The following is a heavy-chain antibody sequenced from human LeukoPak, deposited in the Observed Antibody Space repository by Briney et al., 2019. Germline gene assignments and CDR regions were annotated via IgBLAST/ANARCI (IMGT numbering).Heavy chain of an antibody. CDR2: VYSSGST. CDR3: ARVGSGYDFFDY. V-gene: IGHV4-4*07. J-gene: IGHJ4*02. Sequence: PSETLSLTCTVSGGAISGYYWSWIRQPAGKGLEWLGRVYSSGSTKYNPSLESRVTMSVDTSKNQFSLKLNFVTAADTAVYYCARVGSGYDFFDYWRRGTLVTVSS. CDR1: GGAISGYY. D-gene: IGHD3/OR15-3a*01.